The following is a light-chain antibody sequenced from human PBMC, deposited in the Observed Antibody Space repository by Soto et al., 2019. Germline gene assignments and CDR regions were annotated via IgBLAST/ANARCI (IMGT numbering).Light chain of an antibody. CDR2: DAS. CDR3: QQYNSYSPWT. Sequence: DIQMTQSPSTLSASVGDRVTITCRASQRISSWLAWYQQKPGKAPKLLIYDASSLESGVPSGFSGSGSGTEFALTISSLQPDDFATYYCQQYNSYSPWTFGQGTKVEIK. J-gene: IGKJ1*01. CDR1: QRISSW. V-gene: IGKV1-5*01.